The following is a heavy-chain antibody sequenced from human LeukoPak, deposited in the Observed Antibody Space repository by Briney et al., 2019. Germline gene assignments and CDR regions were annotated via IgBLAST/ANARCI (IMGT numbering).Heavy chain of an antibody. V-gene: IGHV4-34*01. CDR2: INQSGST. Sequence: KPSETLSLTCAVYGGSFNGYYWSWIRQPPGKGLEWIGEINQSGSTNYNPSLKSRVTISVDTSKNQFSLKLSSVTAADTAVYYCAIPMSQYSSSSRRALHSQQYFQHWGQGTLVTVSS. CDR3: AIPMSQYSSSSRRALHSQQYFQH. J-gene: IGHJ1*01. D-gene: IGHD6-6*01. CDR1: GGSFNGYY.